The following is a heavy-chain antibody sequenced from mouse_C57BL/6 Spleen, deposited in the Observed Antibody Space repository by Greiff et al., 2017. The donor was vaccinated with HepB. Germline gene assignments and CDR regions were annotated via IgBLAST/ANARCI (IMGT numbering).Heavy chain of an antibody. J-gene: IGHJ3*01. D-gene: IGHD2-1*01. Sequence: EVQLQQSGPGMVKPSQSLSLTCTVTGYSITSGYDWHWIRHFPGNKLEWMGYISYSGSTNYNPSLKSRISITHDTSKNHFFLKLNSVTTEDTATYYCARDEGYGKAWCAYWGQGTLVTVSA. CDR3: ARDEGYGKAWCAY. CDR1: GYSITSGYD. CDR2: ISYSGST. V-gene: IGHV3-1*01.